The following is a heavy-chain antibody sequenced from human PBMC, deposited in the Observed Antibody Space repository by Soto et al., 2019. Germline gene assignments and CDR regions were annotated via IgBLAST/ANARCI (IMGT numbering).Heavy chain of an antibody. J-gene: IGHJ6*02. V-gene: IGHV4-59*01. CDR2: GST. D-gene: IGHD3-10*01. Sequence: GSTNYTPSLKSRVTISVDTSKNQFSLKLSSVTAADTAVYYCARDGGFGNYGMDVWGQGTTVTVSS. CDR3: ARDGGFGNYGMDV.